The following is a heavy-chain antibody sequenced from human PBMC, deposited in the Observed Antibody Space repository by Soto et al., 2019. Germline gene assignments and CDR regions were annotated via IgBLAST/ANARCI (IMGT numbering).Heavy chain of an antibody. CDR3: ARASRPMEDDSSFDY. V-gene: IGHV4-31*03. J-gene: IGHJ4*02. D-gene: IGHD3-22*01. Sequence: SKTLSLTCTVSGGSISSGGYYWSWIRQHPGKGLEWIGYIYYSGSTYYNPSLKSRVTISVDTSKNQFSLKLSSVTAADTAVYYCARASRPMEDDSSFDYWGQGTLVTVSS. CDR1: GGSISSGGYY. CDR2: IYYSGST.